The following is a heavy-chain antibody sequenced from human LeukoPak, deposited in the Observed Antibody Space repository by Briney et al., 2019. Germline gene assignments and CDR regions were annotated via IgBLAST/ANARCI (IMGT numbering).Heavy chain of an antibody. J-gene: IGHJ4*02. CDR1: VGTFSSYA. V-gene: IGHV1-69*05. CDR2: IIPIFGTA. Sequence: ASVKVSCKASVGTFSSYAIRWVRQAPGQGLEWMGGIIPIFGTANYAQKFQGRVTITTDESTSTAYMELSSLRSEDTAVYYCARVPDYALFDYWGQGTLVTVSS. D-gene: IGHD4-17*01. CDR3: ARVPDYALFDY.